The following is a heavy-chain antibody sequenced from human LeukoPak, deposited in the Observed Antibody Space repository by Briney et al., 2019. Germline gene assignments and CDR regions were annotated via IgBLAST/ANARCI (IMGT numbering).Heavy chain of an antibody. V-gene: IGHV3-23*01. Sequence: GGSLRLSCPVSGSTLSSHAMSWVRQAPGMGLEWVSAISGSGVGTNYADSVKGRFTISRDNSKNTLYLQMNSLRAEDTAVYYCAKNGRDDHDRYFFDFWGQGTLVTVSS. D-gene: IGHD3-9*01. CDR2: ISGSGVGT. J-gene: IGHJ4*02. CDR3: AKNGRDDHDRYFFDF. CDR1: GSTLSSHA.